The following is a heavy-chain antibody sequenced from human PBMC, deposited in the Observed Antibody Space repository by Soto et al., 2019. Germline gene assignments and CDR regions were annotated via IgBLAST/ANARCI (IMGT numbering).Heavy chain of an antibody. V-gene: IGHV3-30*18. CDR2: TSYDGTNK. CDR1: GFTFSTHG. D-gene: IGHD2-15*01. CDR3: AKDLSGARWYYDALDV. J-gene: IGHJ6*02. Sequence: PGGSLRLSCEVSGFTFSTHGRHWVRQAPGKGLEWVAGTSYDGTNKYYARSVQGRFTISRENSMKTLYLQMNSLRTEDTAVYYCAKDLSGARWYYDALDVWGQGTTVTVYS.